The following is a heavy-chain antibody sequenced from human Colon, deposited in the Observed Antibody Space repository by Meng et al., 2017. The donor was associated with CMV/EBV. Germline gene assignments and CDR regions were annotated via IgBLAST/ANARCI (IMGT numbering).Heavy chain of an antibody. V-gene: IGHV1-69*02. CDR1: GDTFGNYT. J-gene: IGHJ4*02. CDR3: ARAVDSGTYSPGYFDY. CDR2: TIPMLSIA. Sequence: SVKVSCKASGDTFGNYTLNWVRQATGQGLEWMGRTIPMLSIANYAKKFQGRVTITADKSTSTVYMHLTSLRSDDTAVYFCARAVDSGTYSPGYFDYWGQGTVVTVSS. D-gene: IGHD5-12*01.